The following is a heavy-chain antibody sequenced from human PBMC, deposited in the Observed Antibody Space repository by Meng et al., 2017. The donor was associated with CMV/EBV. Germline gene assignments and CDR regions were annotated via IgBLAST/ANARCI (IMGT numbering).Heavy chain of an antibody. Sequence: GGSLRLSCAASGFTFSSYWMSWVRQAPGKGLEWVANIKQDGNEKYYVDSVKGRFTISRDNAKNSLYLQMNSLRAEDTAVYYCARDVVGAEAYFDYWGQGTLVTVSS. J-gene: IGHJ4*02. D-gene: IGHD1-26*01. CDR3: ARDVVGAEAYFDY. CDR2: IKQDGNEK. V-gene: IGHV3-7*01. CDR1: GFTFSSYW.